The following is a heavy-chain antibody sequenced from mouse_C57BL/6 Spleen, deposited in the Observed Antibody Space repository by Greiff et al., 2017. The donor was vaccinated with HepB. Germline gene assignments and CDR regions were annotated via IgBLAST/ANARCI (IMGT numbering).Heavy chain of an antibody. CDR1: GFNIKDDY. Sequence: EVKLQESGAELVRPGASVKLSCTASGFNIKDDYMHWVKQRPEQGLEWIGWIDPENGDTEYASKFQGKATITADTSSNTAYLQLSSLTSEDTAVYYCTIDAMDYWGQGTSVTVSS. CDR2: IDPENGDT. J-gene: IGHJ4*01. CDR3: TIDAMDY. V-gene: IGHV14-4*01.